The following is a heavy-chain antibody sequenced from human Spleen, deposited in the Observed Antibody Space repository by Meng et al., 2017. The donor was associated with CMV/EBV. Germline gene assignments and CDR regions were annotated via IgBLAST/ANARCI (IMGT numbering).Heavy chain of an antibody. CDR2: INPSGGST. Sequence: ASVKVSCKASGYTFTSYYMHWVRQAPGQGLEWMGIINPSGGSTNYAQKFQGRVTMTRDTSTSTGYMELSSLRSEDTAVYYCARVGNTRGGITIFGVGYLDYWGRGTLVTVSS. J-gene: IGHJ4*02. V-gene: IGHV1-46*01. CDR3: ARVGNTRGGITIFGVGYLDY. CDR1: GYTFTSYY. D-gene: IGHD3-3*01.